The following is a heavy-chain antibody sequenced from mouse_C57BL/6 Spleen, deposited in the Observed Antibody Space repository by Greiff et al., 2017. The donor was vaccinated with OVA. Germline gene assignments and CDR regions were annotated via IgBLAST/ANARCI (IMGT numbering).Heavy chain of an antibody. CDR1: GFTFSSYA. Sequence: EVKLVESGEGLVKPGGSLKLSCAASGFTFSSYAMSWVRQTPEKRLEWVAYISSGGDYIYYADTVQGRFTISRDNARNTLYLQMSSLKSEDTAMYYCTRDITTVAPLTMDYWGQGTSVTVSS. CDR2: ISSGGDYI. J-gene: IGHJ4*01. V-gene: IGHV5-9-1*02. CDR3: TRDITTVAPLTMDY. D-gene: IGHD1-1*01.